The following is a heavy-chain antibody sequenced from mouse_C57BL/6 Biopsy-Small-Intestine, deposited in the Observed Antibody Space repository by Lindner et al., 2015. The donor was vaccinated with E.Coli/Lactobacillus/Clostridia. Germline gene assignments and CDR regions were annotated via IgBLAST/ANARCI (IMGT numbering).Heavy chain of an antibody. V-gene: IGHV14-1*01. CDR1: GFNIKDSL. CDR2: IDPEDGET. Sequence: VQLQESGAELVRPGASVKLSCTASGFNIKDSLLHWVKQRPEQGLEWIGWIDPEDGETKYAPKFQDKATITADTSSNTAYLQLSSLTSEDTALYYCARELGLAYWGQGTLVTVSA. J-gene: IGHJ3*01. D-gene: IGHD4-1*01. CDR3: ARELGLAY.